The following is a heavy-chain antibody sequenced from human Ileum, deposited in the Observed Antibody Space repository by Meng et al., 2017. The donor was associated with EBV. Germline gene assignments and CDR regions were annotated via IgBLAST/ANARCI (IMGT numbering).Heavy chain of an antibody. V-gene: IGHV4-4*02. J-gene: IGHJ4*02. Sequence: AFVSPSVTLVLTFAVSSGALSSIVWWSCCRQPTGKELEWIGVIYHGEFIIYDPSLKSRVTISIDESKNHFSLRLTSVTAADTAFYYCANFHHDGSAVDRDYWGQGTLVTVSS. CDR2: IYHGEFI. CDR1: SGALSSIVW. D-gene: IGHD3-10*01. CDR3: ANFHHDGSAVDRDY.